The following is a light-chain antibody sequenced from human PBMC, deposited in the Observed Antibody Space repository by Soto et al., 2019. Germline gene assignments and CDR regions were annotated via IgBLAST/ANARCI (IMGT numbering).Light chain of an antibody. CDR1: QSINNY. J-gene: IGKJ2*01. Sequence: DIQMTQSPSSLSASVGDRVTITCRASQSINNYLSWHQQKPGKAPKLLIYTASTLQGGVPSRFSGRGSGTEVTLTITSLQPEDCATYYCQETYSNLYTVGQGTKLEIK. V-gene: IGKV1-39*01. CDR3: QETYSNLYT. CDR2: TAS.